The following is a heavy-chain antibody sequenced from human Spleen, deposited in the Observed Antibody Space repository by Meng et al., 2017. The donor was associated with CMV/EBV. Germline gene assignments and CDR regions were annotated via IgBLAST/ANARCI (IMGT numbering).Heavy chain of an antibody. CDR3: ARETGSCSSTSCYWRYYFDH. Sequence: SYFWGCIRHPPRKGLGWVASLYYTGSTYYDPSLKSRVTISVDTSKNQFSLRLASATAADTAMYYCARETGSCSSTSCYWRYYFDHWGQGTVVTVSS. D-gene: IGHD2-2*01. V-gene: IGHV4-39*07. J-gene: IGHJ4*02. CDR2: LYYTGST. CDR1: SYF.